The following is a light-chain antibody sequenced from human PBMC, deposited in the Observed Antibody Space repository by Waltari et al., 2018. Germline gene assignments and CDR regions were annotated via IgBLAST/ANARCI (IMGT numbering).Light chain of an antibody. V-gene: IGLV2-11*02. Sequence: QSALTQPRSVSGSPGQSVTISCTGTSSDVGGYNYVSWYQQHPGNAPKLMIYDVSKRPSVFPDRFSGSKSGNPASLTISGLQAEDEADYYCCSYAGSYTLVFGTGTKVTVL. CDR3: CSYAGSYTLV. J-gene: IGLJ1*01. CDR2: DVS. CDR1: SSDVGGYNY.